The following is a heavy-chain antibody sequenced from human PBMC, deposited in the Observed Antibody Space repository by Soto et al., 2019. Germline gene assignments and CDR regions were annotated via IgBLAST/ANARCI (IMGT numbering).Heavy chain of an antibody. CDR2: IYYSGST. CDR1: GGSISNYY. J-gene: IGHJ4*02. Sequence: SETLSLTCTVSGGSISNYYWSWIRQPPGKGLEWIGYIYYSGSTNYNPSLTSRVTISVDTSKNQFSLKLSSVTAADTAVYYCAREGGSVYYYDSSGYFPYYFDYWGQGTLVTVSS. V-gene: IGHV4-59*12. CDR3: AREGGSVYYYDSSGYFPYYFDY. D-gene: IGHD3-22*01.